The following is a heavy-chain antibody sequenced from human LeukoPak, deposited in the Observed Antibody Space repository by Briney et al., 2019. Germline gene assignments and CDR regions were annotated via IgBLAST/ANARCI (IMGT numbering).Heavy chain of an antibody. V-gene: IGHV3-23*01. J-gene: IGHJ4*02. CDR1: GFTFSGYA. CDR3: AKDDLGPASGTFDY. D-gene: IGHD1-7*01. CDR2: ISGSGGST. Sequence: GGSLRLSCAASGFTFSGYAMSWVRQAPGRGLEWVSAISGSGGSTYYADSVKGRFTISRDNSKNTLYLQMNSLRAEDTAVYYCAKDDLGPASGTFDYWGQGTLVTVSS.